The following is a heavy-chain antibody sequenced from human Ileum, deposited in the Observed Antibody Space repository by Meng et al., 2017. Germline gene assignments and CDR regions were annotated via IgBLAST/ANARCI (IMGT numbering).Heavy chain of an antibody. CDR3: ARRTQSTGTALGY. CDR2: MNPNSGNT. CDR1: GFIFSSYD. D-gene: IGHD1-1*01. J-gene: IGHJ4*02. Sequence: QVQLVQSGHEVKKSGASVTVSCKASGFIFSSYDINWVRQAPRQGLEWMGWMNPNSGNTGFAQKFQDRITMTRDTSINTAYMELSSLTSEDTAVYYCARRTQSTGTALGYWGQGTLVTVSS. V-gene: IGHV1-8*01.